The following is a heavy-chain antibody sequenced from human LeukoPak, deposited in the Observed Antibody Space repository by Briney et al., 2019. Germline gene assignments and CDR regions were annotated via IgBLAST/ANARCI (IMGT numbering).Heavy chain of an antibody. CDR2: FDPEDGET. CDR1: GYTLTELS. Sequence: ASVKVSCKVSGYTLTELSMHWVRQAPGKGLEWMGGFDPEDGETIYAQKFQGRVTMTEDTSTDTAYMELSSLRSEDTAVYYCATAPRFLEWLVYFDYWGQGTLVTVSS. CDR3: ATAPRFLEWLVYFDY. D-gene: IGHD3-3*01. J-gene: IGHJ4*02. V-gene: IGHV1-24*01.